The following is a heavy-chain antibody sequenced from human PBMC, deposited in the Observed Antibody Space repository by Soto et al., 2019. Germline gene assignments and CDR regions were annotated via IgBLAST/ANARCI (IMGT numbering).Heavy chain of an antibody. V-gene: IGHV3-30*18. D-gene: IGHD3-10*01. CDR1: GFTFSAFG. CDR2: ISYDGILK. Sequence: GGSLRLSCAASGFTFSAFGMHWVRQAPGKGLEWVAIISYDGILKYYADSVKGRFTISRDTSKGALYLQMNSLRPEDTAVYYCAKDFKVSGGHYGSLNYYYGMGVWGQGTTGTVSS. CDR3: AKDFKVSGGHYGSLNYYYGMGV. J-gene: IGHJ6*02.